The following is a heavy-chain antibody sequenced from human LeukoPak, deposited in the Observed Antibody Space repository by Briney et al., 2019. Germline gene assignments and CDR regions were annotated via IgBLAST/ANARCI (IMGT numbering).Heavy chain of an antibody. CDR2: IYTSGST. Sequence: SETLSLTCTVSGGSISSGSYYWSWIRQPAGKGLEWIGRIYTSGSTNYNPSLKSRVTTSVDTSKNQFSLKLSSVTAADTAVYYCARALYDFWSGYYFHSNWFDPWGQGTLVTVSS. CDR3: ARALYDFWSGYYFHSNWFDP. CDR1: GGSISSGSYY. J-gene: IGHJ5*02. D-gene: IGHD3-3*01. V-gene: IGHV4-61*02.